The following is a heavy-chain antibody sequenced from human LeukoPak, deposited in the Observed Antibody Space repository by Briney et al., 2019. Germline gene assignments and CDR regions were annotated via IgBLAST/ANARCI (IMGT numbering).Heavy chain of an antibody. CDR3: ARLGILYDYVWGSYRYTRGESNDY. CDR1: GYTFTSYY. V-gene: IGHV1-46*01. Sequence: GASVKVSCKASGYTFTSYYMHWVRQAPGQGLEWMGIINPSGGSTSYAQKFQGRVTMTRDMSTSTVYMELSSLRSEDTAVYYCARLGILYDYVWGSYRYTRGESNDYWGQGTLVTVSS. D-gene: IGHD3-16*02. CDR2: INPSGGST. J-gene: IGHJ4*02.